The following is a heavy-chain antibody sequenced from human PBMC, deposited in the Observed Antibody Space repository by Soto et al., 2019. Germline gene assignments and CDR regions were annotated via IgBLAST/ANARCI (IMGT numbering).Heavy chain of an antibody. D-gene: IGHD2-21*02. Sequence: GGSLRLSCAASGFTFSSYWMHWVRQAPGKGLVWVSRINSDGSSTSYADSVKGRFTISRDNAKNTLYLQMNSLRAEDTAVYYCARGGLAYCGGDCYAGVDYWGQGTLVTV. V-gene: IGHV3-74*01. CDR2: INSDGSST. J-gene: IGHJ4*02. CDR3: ARGGLAYCGGDCYAGVDY. CDR1: GFTFSSYW.